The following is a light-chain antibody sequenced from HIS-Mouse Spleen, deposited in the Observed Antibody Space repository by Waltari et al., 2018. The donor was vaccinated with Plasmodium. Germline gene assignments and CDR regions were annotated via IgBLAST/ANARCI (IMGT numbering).Light chain of an antibody. Sequence: SYELTQPPSASVSPGQTARITRSGDALPQKYAYWYQQKSGQAPVLVIYEDSKRPSGIPERFSGSSSGTIATLTISGAQVEDEADYYCYSTDSSGNHRVFGGGTKLTVL. J-gene: IGLJ3*02. CDR3: YSTDSSGNHRV. CDR2: EDS. CDR1: ALPQKY. V-gene: IGLV3-10*01.